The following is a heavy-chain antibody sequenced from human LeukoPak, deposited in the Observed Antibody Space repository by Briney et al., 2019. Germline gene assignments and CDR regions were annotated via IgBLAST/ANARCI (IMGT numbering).Heavy chain of an antibody. Sequence: GGSLRLSCAATGFTFSSDWMTWVRQAPGRGLEWVASIKQDGSEKYYVDSVKGRFTISRDNAKNSLSLQMNSLRAADTAVYYCARDRTFASWGQGTLVTVSS. J-gene: IGHJ4*02. V-gene: IGHV3-7*01. CDR2: IKQDGSEK. D-gene: IGHD3-16*01. CDR1: GFTFSSDW. CDR3: ARDRTFAS.